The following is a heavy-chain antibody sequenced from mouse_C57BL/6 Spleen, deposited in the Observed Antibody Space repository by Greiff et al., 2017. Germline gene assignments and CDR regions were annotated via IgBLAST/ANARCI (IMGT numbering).Heavy chain of an antibody. Sequence: VQLVESGPGLVAPSQSLSITCTVSGFSLTSYAISWVRQPPGKGLEWLGVIWTGGGTNYNSALNTRLSISKENSKSQVFLKMNSLQTDDTARYYCARYDYDGYWYFDVWGTGTTVTVSS. CDR2: IWTGGGT. CDR3: ARYDYDGYWYFDV. J-gene: IGHJ1*03. D-gene: IGHD2-4*01. CDR1: GFSLTSYA. V-gene: IGHV2-9-1*01.